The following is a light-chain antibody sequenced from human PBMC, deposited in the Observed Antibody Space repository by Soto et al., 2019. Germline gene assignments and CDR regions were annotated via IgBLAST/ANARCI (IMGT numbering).Light chain of an antibody. CDR2: GVN. Sequence: QSVLTQPRSVSGSPGQSVTISCTGTSSDVGGYNYVSWYQQHPGKAPKLMIYGVNKRPSGVPDRFSGSKSGNTASLTISGLQAEDEADYYCCSYAGSDTDVFGGGTKLTVL. CDR1: SSDVGGYNY. V-gene: IGLV2-11*01. CDR3: CSYAGSDTDV. J-gene: IGLJ2*01.